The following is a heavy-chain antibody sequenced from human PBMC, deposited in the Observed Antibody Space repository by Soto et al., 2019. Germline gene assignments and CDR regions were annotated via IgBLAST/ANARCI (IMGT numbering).Heavy chain of an antibody. CDR2: INAGNGNT. D-gene: IGHD3-3*01. CDR1: GYTFTSYA. Sequence: GASVKVSCKASGYTFTSYAMHWVRQAPGQRLEWMGWINAGNGNTKYSQKSQGRVTITRDTSASTAYMELSSLRSEDTAVYYCARDSGYYDFWSGPNEYGMDVWGQGTTVTVSS. CDR3: ARDSGYYDFWSGPNEYGMDV. V-gene: IGHV1-3*01. J-gene: IGHJ6*02.